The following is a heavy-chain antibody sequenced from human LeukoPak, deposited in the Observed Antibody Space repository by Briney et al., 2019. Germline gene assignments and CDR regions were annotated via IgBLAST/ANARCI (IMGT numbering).Heavy chain of an antibody. Sequence: GGSLRLSCAASGFTFTNYAMTWVRQAPGKGLEWVSSISSSSSYIYYADSVKGRFTISRDNAKNSLYLQMNSLRAEDTAVYYCARDCSGGSCYAHWGQGTLVTVSS. CDR3: ARDCSGGSCYAH. V-gene: IGHV3-21*01. D-gene: IGHD2-15*01. J-gene: IGHJ4*02. CDR1: GFTFTNYA. CDR2: ISSSSSYI.